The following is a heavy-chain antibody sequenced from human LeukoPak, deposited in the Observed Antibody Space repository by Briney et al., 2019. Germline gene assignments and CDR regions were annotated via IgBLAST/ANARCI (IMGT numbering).Heavy chain of an antibody. CDR1: GGSISSSNW. D-gene: IGHD3-22*01. Sequence: SGTLSLTCAVSGGSISSSNWWSWVRQPPGKGLEWIGEIYHSGSTNYNPSLKSRVTISVDKSKNQFSLKLSSVTAADTAVYYCARASSPYYYDSSGYRIFDYWGQGTLVTVSS. V-gene: IGHV4-4*02. CDR3: ARASSPYYYDSSGYRIFDY. CDR2: IYHSGST. J-gene: IGHJ4*02.